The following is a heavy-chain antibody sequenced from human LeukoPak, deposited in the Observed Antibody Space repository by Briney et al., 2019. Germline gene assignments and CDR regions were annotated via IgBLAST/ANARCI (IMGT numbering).Heavy chain of an antibody. V-gene: IGHV1-18*01. CDR2: ISAYNGNT. Sequence: ASVKVSCKASGYTFTSYGISWVRQAPGQGLEWMGWISAYNGNTNYAQKLQGRVTMTTDTSTSTAYMELRSLRSDDTAVYYCARFMTPWEWDAFDIWGQGTMVTVSS. CDR1: GYTFTSYG. D-gene: IGHD3-3*01. CDR3: ARFMTPWEWDAFDI. J-gene: IGHJ3*02.